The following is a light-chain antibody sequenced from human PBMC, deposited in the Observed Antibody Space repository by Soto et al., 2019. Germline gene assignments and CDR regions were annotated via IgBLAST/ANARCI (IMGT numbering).Light chain of an antibody. CDR3: QVGEITADHYV. CDR1: NIGSKR. J-gene: IGLJ1*01. V-gene: IGLV3-21*01. CDR2: YDR. Sequence: SYELTHPPSISVAPQKTARLTGGGYNIGSKRVHWYRQKPGQSPVLVIYYDRDRPSGIPERFSGSNSGNTAALTITRVEVGDDAYYYCQVGEITADHYVFGTGTTLTVL.